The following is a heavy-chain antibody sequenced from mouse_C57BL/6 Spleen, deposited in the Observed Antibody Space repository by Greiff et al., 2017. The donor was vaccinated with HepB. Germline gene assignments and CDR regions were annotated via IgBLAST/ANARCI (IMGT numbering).Heavy chain of an antibody. CDR2: IYPGDGDT. Sequence: QVHVKQSGAELVKPGASVKISCKASGYAFSSYWMNWVKQRPGKGLEWIGQIYPGDGDTNYNGKFKGKATLTADKSSSTAYMQRSSLTSEDSAVYFCARGWLQGYFDYWGQGTTLTVSS. J-gene: IGHJ2*01. D-gene: IGHD2-3*01. CDR1: GYAFSSYW. CDR3: ARGWLQGYFDY. V-gene: IGHV1-80*01.